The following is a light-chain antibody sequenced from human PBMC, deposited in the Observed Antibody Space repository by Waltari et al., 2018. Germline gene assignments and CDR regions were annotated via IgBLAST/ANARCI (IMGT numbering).Light chain of an antibody. Sequence: VLTHSPGTLSLSPGERATLSCRASRSVIKYLAWYQQTSRRAPRLLIYHSPTRATGIPDRFSDSGSGTDFSLTISRLEPDDFAVYYCQKYDSLPATFGQGTRVEIK. CDR3: QKYDSLPAT. CDR1: RSVIKY. CDR2: HSP. J-gene: IGKJ1*01. V-gene: IGKV3-20*01.